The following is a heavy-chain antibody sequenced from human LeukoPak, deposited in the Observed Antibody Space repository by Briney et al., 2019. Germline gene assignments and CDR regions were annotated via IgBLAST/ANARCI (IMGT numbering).Heavy chain of an antibody. J-gene: IGHJ4*02. CDR1: GCTFTGYY. D-gene: IGHD5-24*01. CDR2: INPNSGGT. CDR3: ARVSGDGYVDY. V-gene: IGHV1-2*02. Sequence: ASVKVSCKASGCTFTGYYMHWVRQAPGQGLEWMGWINPNSGGTNYAQKFQGRVTMTRDTSISTAYMELSRLSSVTAADTAVYYCARVSGDGYVDYWGQGTLVTVSS.